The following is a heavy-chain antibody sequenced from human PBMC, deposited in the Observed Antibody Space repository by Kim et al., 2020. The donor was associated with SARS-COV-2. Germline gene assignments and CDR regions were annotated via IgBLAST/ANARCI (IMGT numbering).Heavy chain of an antibody. V-gene: IGHV4-61*01. Sequence: SETPSLTCTVSGGSVSSGSYYWSWIRQPPGKGLEWIGYIYYSGSTNYNPSLKSRVTISVDTSKNQFSLKLSSVTAADTAVYYCARVPCSGGSCFRYYFDYWGQGTLVTVSS. J-gene: IGHJ4*02. D-gene: IGHD2-15*01. CDR2: IYYSGST. CDR3: ARVPCSGGSCFRYYFDY. CDR1: GGSVSSGSYY.